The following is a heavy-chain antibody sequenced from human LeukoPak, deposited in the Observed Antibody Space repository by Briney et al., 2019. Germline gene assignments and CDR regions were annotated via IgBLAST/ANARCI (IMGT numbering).Heavy chain of an antibody. CDR1: GFTFSSYS. CDR2: ISSSSYI. CDR3: ARVESGNSCYRAVDY. J-gene: IGHJ4*02. D-gene: IGHD2-2*01. Sequence: GGSLGLSCAASGFTFSSYSMNWVRQAPGKGLEWVSSISSSSYIYYADSVKGRFTISRDNAKNSLYLQMNSLRVEDTAVYYCARVESGNSCYRAVDYWGQGTLVTVSS. V-gene: IGHV3-21*01.